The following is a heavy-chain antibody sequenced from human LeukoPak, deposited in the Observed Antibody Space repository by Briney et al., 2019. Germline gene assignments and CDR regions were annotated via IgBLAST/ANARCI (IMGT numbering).Heavy chain of an antibody. D-gene: IGHD1-14*01. CDR2: INPNSGGT. J-gene: IGHJ4*02. CDR1: GYTFTGYY. CDR3: ARSLGGNLCYFDY. V-gene: IGHV1-2*02. Sequence: ASVKVSCKASGYTFTGYYMHWVRQAPGQGLEWMGWINPNSGGTNYAQKFQGRVTMTRDTSISTAYMELSRLRSDDTAVYYCARSLGGNLCYFDYWGQGTLVTVSS.